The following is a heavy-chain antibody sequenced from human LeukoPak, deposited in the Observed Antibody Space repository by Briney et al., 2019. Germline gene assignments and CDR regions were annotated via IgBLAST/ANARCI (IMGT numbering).Heavy chain of an antibody. Sequence: GGSLRLSCAASGFTVSSNYMSWVRQAPGKGLEWVSVIYSGGSTYYADSVKGRFTISRDNSKNTLYLQMNSLRAEDTAVYYCARVGMMGSDYYYGMDVWGQGTTVTVSS. D-gene: IGHD3-16*01. CDR3: ARVGMMGSDYYYGMDV. V-gene: IGHV3-53*01. CDR2: IYSGGST. J-gene: IGHJ6*02. CDR1: GFTVSSNY.